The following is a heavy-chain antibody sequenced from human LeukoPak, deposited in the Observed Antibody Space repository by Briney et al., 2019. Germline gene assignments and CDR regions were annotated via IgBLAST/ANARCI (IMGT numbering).Heavy chain of an antibody. V-gene: IGHV7-4-1*02. CDR3: ASSVPIAVAGTSGHPARERQIDY. CDR2: INTNTGNP. Sequence: ASVTVSCKASGYTFTSYAMNWVRQAPGQGLEWMGWINTNTGNPTYAQGFTGRFVFSLDTSVSTAYLQISSLKAEDTAVYYCASSVPIAVAGTSGHPARERQIDYWGQGTLVTVSS. CDR1: GYTFTSYA. J-gene: IGHJ4*02. D-gene: IGHD6-19*01.